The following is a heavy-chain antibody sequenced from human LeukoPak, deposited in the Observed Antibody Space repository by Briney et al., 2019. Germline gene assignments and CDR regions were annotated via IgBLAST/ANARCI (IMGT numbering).Heavy chain of an antibody. Sequence: GGSLRLSCAASGFTFSSYSMNWVRQAPGKGLEWVSYISSSSSTIYYADSVKGRFTISRDNAKNSPYLQINSLRAEDTAVYYCARKDWFDPWGQGTLVTVSS. V-gene: IGHV3-48*01. CDR1: GFTFSSYS. J-gene: IGHJ5*02. CDR3: ARKDWFDP. CDR2: ISSSSSTI.